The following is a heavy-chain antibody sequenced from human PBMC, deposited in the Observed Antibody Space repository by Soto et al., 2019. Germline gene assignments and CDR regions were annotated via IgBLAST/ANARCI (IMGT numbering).Heavy chain of an antibody. D-gene: IGHD6-13*01. J-gene: IGHJ6*02. Sequence: QVQLVQSGAEVKKPGSSVKVSCKASGGTFSNDAINWVRQAPGQGLEWMGGIIPVLGTEKYAQKFQGRVTITADKSTGTAYMELRGLRFGDTAVYFCARGRQQLGSDYYAMDVWGQGTTVTFAS. CDR3: ARGRQQLGSDYYAMDV. CDR1: GGTFSNDA. V-gene: IGHV1-69*06. CDR2: IIPVLGTE.